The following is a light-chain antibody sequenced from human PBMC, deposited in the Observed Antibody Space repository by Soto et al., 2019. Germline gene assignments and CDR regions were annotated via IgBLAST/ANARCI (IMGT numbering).Light chain of an antibody. CDR3: QQRNIWPPVT. Sequence: EIVFTQSPATLSFSPGERATLSCRASPSVTNYLAWYQQKPGQPPRLLIYGAFNRAAGIPARFSGSGSGTDFTLTISSLEPEDSAVYYCQQRNIWPPVTFGQGTRLEIK. CDR1: PSVTNY. CDR2: GAF. V-gene: IGKV3-11*01. J-gene: IGKJ5*01.